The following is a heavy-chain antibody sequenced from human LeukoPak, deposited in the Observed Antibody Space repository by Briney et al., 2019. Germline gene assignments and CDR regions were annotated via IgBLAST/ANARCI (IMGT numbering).Heavy chain of an antibody. V-gene: IGHV4-59*08. CDR1: GGSISTYY. J-gene: IGHJ6*02. CDR3: AVSGWAHYYGMDV. D-gene: IGHD6-19*01. CDR2: IYYSAST. Sequence: PSETLSLTCTVSGGSISTYYWGWIRQPPGKGLEWIGYIYYSASTNYNPSLKSRVTISVDTSKNQFSLKLSSVTAADTAVYYCAVSGWAHYYGMDVWGQGTTVTVSS.